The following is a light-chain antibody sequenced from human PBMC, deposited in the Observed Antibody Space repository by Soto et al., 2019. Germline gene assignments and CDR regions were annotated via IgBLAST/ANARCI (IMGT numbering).Light chain of an antibody. V-gene: IGKV3-11*01. CDR3: HQRQSGPRT. Sequence: EIVLTHSPATLSSFPGDRVTLSCMASQAVNTILAWYQHKPGQAPRLLIYLASNRAAGVPARFSGSGSGTDFTLTISDVEPEDFEVYYCHQRQSGPRTFGQGTKVDIK. J-gene: IGKJ1*01. CDR1: QAVNTI. CDR2: LAS.